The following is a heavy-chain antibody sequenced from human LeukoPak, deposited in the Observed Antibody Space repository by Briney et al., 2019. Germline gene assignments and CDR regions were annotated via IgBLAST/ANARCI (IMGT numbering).Heavy chain of an antibody. J-gene: IGHJ6*01. D-gene: IGHD1-26*01. V-gene: IGHV3-23*01. CDR2: IINSGDT. CDR1: GFTFSNFA. Sequence: PGGCLRLSCAASGFTFSNFAMSWVRRTPGKGLECDSGIINSGDTLYGDSVKGRFSIFRDNSKNTLYLEMNSLRAEDTAIYYCAKMKGHPLPKYYMDVWGQGTTVTVSS. CDR3: AKMKGHPLPKYYMDV.